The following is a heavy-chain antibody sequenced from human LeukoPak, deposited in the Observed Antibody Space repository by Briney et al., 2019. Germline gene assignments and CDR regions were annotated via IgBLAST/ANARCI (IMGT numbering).Heavy chain of an antibody. V-gene: IGHV3-53*01. CDR2: IHSGGST. CDR1: GFTVSSYY. J-gene: IGHJ4*02. Sequence: PGGSLRLSCAASGFTVSSYYMSWVRQAPGKGLEWVSVIHSGGSTYYADSVKGRFTISRDNSKNTLYLQMNSLRAEDAAVYYCARGVPSNGDYSSFDYWGQGTLVTVSS. D-gene: IGHD4-17*01. CDR3: ARGVPSNGDYSSFDY.